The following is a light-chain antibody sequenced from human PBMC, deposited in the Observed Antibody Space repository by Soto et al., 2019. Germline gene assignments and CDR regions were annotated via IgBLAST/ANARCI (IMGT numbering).Light chain of an antibody. CDR1: QSISRN. CDR2: GAS. V-gene: IGKV3-15*01. J-gene: IGKJ4*01. Sequence: EIVMTQSPATLSVSPGERATLSCRASQSISRNLAWYQQQPGQAPRLLIYGASTRATGVPARFSGSGSGTEVTLTIISLQSEDFAVYYCQQYNNWPPLTFGGGTKVEIK. CDR3: QQYNNWPPLT.